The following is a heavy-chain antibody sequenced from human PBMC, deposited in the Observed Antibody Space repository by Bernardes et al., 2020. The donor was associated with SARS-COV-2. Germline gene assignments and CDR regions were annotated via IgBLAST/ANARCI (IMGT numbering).Heavy chain of an antibody. J-gene: IGHJ6*02. V-gene: IGHV4-31*03. D-gene: IGHD5-12*01. CDR1: GGSISSGGYY. CDR2: IYYSGST. CDR3: ARFRRDGYNYYYYYYGMDV. Sequence: SETLSLTCTVSGGSISSGGYYWSWLRQHPGKGLEWIGYIYYSGSTYYNPSLKSRVTISVDTSKNQFSLKLSSVTAADTAVYYCARFRRDGYNYYYYYYGMDVWGQGTTVTVSS.